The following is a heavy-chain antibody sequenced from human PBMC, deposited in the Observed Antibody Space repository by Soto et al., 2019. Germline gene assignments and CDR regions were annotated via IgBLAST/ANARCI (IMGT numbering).Heavy chain of an antibody. J-gene: IGHJ5*02. Sequence: SETLSLTCAVSGGSITIANWWTCVRQPPGGGLEWIGEISHSGITNYKASLKSRVTMSVDKTKNDVSLKLTSVTAADTAVYYCARVSPGWSGPWGQ. D-gene: IGHD6-19*01. CDR1: GGSITIANW. CDR2: ISHSGIT. CDR3: ARVSPGWSGP. V-gene: IGHV4-4*02.